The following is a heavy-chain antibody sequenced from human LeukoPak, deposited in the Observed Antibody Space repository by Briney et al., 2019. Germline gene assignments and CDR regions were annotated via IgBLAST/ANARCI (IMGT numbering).Heavy chain of an antibody. CDR2: IIPIFGTA. V-gene: IGHV1-69*05. Sequence: ASVKVSCKASGGTFSSYAISWVRQAPGQGLEWMGGIIPIFGTANYAQKFQGRVTMTRDMSTSTAYMELSSLRSEDTAVYYCARVGYYDSSGKYYFDYWGQGTLVTVSS. CDR3: ARVGYYDSSGKYYFDY. D-gene: IGHD3-22*01. J-gene: IGHJ4*02. CDR1: GGTFSSYA.